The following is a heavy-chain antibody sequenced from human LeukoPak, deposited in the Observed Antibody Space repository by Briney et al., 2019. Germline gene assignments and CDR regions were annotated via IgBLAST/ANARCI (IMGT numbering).Heavy chain of an antibody. D-gene: IGHD2-2*01. J-gene: IGHJ3*02. V-gene: IGHV4-59*08. Sequence: PSETLSLACSVSGGSISSYYWSWIRQPPGKGLEWVGYIYETGDTQSNPSLRSRVTVSMDTSKNQVSLRLSSVTAADTAVYYCARLYCSSTSCLDAFDIWGQGTMVTVSS. CDR2: IYETGDT. CDR1: GGSISSYY. CDR3: ARLYCSSTSCLDAFDI.